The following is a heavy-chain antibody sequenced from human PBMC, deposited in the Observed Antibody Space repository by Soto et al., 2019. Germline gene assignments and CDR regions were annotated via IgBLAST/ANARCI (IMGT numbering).Heavy chain of an antibody. CDR3: ASSYYSGYDSWFDP. Sequence: SETLSLTCTVSGGSISSYYWSWIRQPPGKGLEWIGYIYYSGSTNYNPSLKSRVTISVDTSKNQFSLKLSSVTAADTAVYYCASSYYSGYDSWFDPWGQGTLVTVSS. V-gene: IGHV4-59*08. J-gene: IGHJ5*02. D-gene: IGHD5-12*01. CDR2: IYYSGST. CDR1: GGSISSYY.